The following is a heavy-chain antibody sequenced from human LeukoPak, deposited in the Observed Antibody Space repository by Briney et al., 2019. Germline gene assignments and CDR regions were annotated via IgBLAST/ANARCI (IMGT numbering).Heavy chain of an antibody. D-gene: IGHD3-3*01. CDR1: GGSFSGYY. Sequence: SETLSLTCAVYGGSFSGYYWSWIRQPPGKGLEWIGEINHSGSTNYNPSLKSRVTISVDTSKNQFSLKLSSVTAADTAVYYCARGRGEWLYAFDIWGQGTMVTVSS. V-gene: IGHV4-34*01. J-gene: IGHJ3*02. CDR3: ARGRGEWLYAFDI. CDR2: INHSGST.